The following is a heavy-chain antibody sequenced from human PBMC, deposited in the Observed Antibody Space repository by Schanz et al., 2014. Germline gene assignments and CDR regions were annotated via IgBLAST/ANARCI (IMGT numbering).Heavy chain of an antibody. CDR2: IYSGVST. Sequence: EVQLVESGGDLVQPGGSQRLSCAASGFIVSSTYMTWVRQAPGKGLEWVSIIYSGVSTYYADSEKGRFTISRDSSSNTLYLQVNSLRPEDTAVYYCARALRHGYCNVVGCQNGGWFDIWGQGTLVIVSS. CDR3: ARALRHGYCNVVGCQNGGWFDI. D-gene: IGHD2-2*03. J-gene: IGHJ4*02. V-gene: IGHV3-66*02. CDR1: GFIVSSTY.